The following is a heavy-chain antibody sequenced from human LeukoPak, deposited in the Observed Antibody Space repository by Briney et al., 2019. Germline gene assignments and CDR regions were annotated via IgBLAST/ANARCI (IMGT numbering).Heavy chain of an antibody. CDR1: GGSISSGGYY. J-gene: IGHJ4*02. Sequence: PSETLSLTCTVSGGSISSGGYYWSWIRQPPGKGLEWIGYIYHSGSTYYNPSLKSRVTISVDTSKNQFSLKLSSVTAADTAVYYCARVIRVGITMVRDPTGWGQGTLVTVSS. CDR3: ARVIRVGITMVRDPTG. V-gene: IGHV4-30-2*01. CDR2: IYHSGST. D-gene: IGHD3-10*01.